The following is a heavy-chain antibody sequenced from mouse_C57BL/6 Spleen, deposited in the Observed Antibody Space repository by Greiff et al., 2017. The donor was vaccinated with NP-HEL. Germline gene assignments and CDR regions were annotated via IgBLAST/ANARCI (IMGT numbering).Heavy chain of an antibody. Sequence: VQLQQSGPELVKPGASVKISCKASGYTFTDYYMNWVKQSHGKSLEWIGDINPNNGGTSYNQKLKGKATLTVDKSSSTAYMELRSLTSDDSAVYYCARRGPKRYFDVWGTGTTVTVSS. CDR1: GYTFTDYY. CDR2: INPNNGGT. V-gene: IGHV1-26*01. J-gene: IGHJ1*03. D-gene: IGHD3-3*01. CDR3: ARRGPKRYFDV.